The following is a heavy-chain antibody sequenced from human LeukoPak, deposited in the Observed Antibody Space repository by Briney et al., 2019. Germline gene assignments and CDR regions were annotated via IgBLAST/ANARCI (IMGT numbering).Heavy chain of an antibody. J-gene: IGHJ3*02. D-gene: IGHD6-19*01. V-gene: IGHV3-23*01. CDR1: GFTFSNHW. CDR2: ISGSGDDT. Sequence: GGSLRLSCAASGFTFSNHWMSWVRQAPGKGLEWVSAISGSGDDTYYADPVKGRFTVSRDNSKNTMYLQMNSLRAEDTAVYYCARPESSGWYTSINAFDIRGQGTMVTVSS. CDR3: ARPESSGWYTSINAFDI.